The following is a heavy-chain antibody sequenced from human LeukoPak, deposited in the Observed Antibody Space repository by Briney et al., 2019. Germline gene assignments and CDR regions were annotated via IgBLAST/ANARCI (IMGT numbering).Heavy chain of an antibody. V-gene: IGHV3-7*01. D-gene: IGHD3-3*01. CDR3: ARGRRGNYDFWSGYKYYYYYYMDV. CDR1: GLTFSSYW. J-gene: IGHJ6*03. CDR2: IKRDGSEK. Sequence: GGSLRLSCAASGLTFSSYWMRWVRQAPGKGLEWVANIKRDGSEKYYVDSVKGRFTISRDNAKNSLYLQMNSLRAEDTAVYYCARGRRGNYDFWSGYKYYYYYYMDVWGKGTTVTVSS.